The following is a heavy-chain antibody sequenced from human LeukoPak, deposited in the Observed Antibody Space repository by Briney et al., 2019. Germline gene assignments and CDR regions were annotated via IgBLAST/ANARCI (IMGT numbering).Heavy chain of an antibody. D-gene: IGHD2-15*01. Sequence: SETLSLTCIVSGGSINNYYWSWIRQPPGKGLEWIGYIHYSGSTNYNPSLRSRVTISVDTSKNLFSLKLPSVTAADTAVYYCARVLYCSGGSCYLEENAFDIWGQGTMVTVSS. CDR3: ARVLYCSGGSCYLEENAFDI. CDR1: GGSINNYY. CDR2: IHYSGST. V-gene: IGHV4-59*01. J-gene: IGHJ3*02.